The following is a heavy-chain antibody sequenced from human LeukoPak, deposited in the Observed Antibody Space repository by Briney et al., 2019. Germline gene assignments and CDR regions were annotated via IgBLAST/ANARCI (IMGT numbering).Heavy chain of an antibody. V-gene: IGHV4-34*01. CDR2: INHSGSA. CDR3: ARAYYYDSSRLAY. Sequence: SETLSLTCAVYGGSFSGYYWSWIRQPPGKGLEWIGEINHSGSANYNPSLKSRVTISVDTSKNQFSLKLSSVTAADTAVYYRARAYYYDSSRLAYWGQGTLVTVSS. CDR1: GGSFSGYY. D-gene: IGHD3-22*01. J-gene: IGHJ4*02.